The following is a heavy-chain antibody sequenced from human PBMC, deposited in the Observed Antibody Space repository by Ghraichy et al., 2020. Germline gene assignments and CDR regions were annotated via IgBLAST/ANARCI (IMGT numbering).Heavy chain of an antibody. Sequence: SETLSLTCTVSGGSISSTSYYWSWIRQPPGKGLEWIGSVYYTGSTHYNPSHKSRVTISVDTSKKQFSLKLSSVTAADTAVYYCARDLSRYDFWSGYYRADYYYYGMDVWGQGTTVTVSS. CDR3: ARDLSRYDFWSGYYRADYYYYGMDV. V-gene: IGHV4-39*07. CDR2: VYYTGST. CDR1: GGSISSTSYY. J-gene: IGHJ6*02. D-gene: IGHD3-3*01.